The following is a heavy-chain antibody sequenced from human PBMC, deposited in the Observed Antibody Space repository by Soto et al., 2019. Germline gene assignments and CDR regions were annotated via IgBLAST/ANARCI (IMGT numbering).Heavy chain of an antibody. V-gene: IGHV4-39*01. CDR3: ARRVGYDSSAFDI. J-gene: IGHJ3*02. D-gene: IGHD3-22*01. CDR2: IYYSGST. CDR1: GGSISSSSYY. Sequence: QLQLQESGPGLVKPSETLSLTCTVSGGSISSSSYYWVWIRQPPGKGLEWIGSIYYSGSTYYNPSLKSRVTISVDTSKNQFAMKLSSVTAADTAVYYCARRVGYDSSAFDIWGQGTMVTVSS.